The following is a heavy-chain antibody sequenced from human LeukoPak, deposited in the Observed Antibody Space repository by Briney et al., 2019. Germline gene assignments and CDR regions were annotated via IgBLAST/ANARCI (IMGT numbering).Heavy chain of an antibody. Sequence: KASETLSLTCTVSGGSISSGGYSWSWIRQHPGKGLEWIGYIYYSGSTYYNPSLKSRVTISVDTSKNQFSLKLSSVTAADTAVYYCARDRRYCSGGSCYSGAHYYYYGMDVWGQGTTVTVSS. V-gene: IGHV4-31*03. D-gene: IGHD2-15*01. J-gene: IGHJ6*02. CDR2: IYYSGST. CDR3: ARDRRYCSGGSCYSGAHYYYYGMDV. CDR1: GGSISSGGYS.